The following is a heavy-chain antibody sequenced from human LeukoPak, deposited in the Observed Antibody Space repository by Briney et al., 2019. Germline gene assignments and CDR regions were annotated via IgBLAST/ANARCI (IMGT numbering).Heavy chain of an antibody. Sequence: AASVKVSSKASGGTFSSYAISWVRQAPGQGLEWMGRIIPILGIANYAQKFQGRVTITADKSTSTAYMELSSLRSEDTAVYYCASTRRTYYYDSSGYYPVDYWGQGTLVTVSS. J-gene: IGHJ4*02. D-gene: IGHD3-22*01. V-gene: IGHV1-69*04. CDR1: GGTFSSYA. CDR3: ASTRRTYYYDSSGYYPVDY. CDR2: IIPILGIA.